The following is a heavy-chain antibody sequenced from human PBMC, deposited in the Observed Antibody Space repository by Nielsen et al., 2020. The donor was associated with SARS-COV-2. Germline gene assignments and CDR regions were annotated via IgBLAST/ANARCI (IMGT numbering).Heavy chain of an antibody. D-gene: IGHD2-2*01. CDR2: ISGSGGST. Sequence: GESLKISCAASGFTFSSYAMSWVRQAPGKGLEWVSAISGSGGSTYYADSVKGRFTISRDNFKNTLYLQMNSLRAEDTAVYYCARVTIVVVPAAMFYYYYMDVWGKGTTVTVSS. CDR3: ARVTIVVVPAAMFYYYYMDV. J-gene: IGHJ6*03. CDR1: GFTFSSYA. V-gene: IGHV3-23*01.